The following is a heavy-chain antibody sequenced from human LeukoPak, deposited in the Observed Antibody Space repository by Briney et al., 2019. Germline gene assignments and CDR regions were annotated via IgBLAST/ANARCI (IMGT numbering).Heavy chain of an antibody. CDR1: GFTFSSFA. J-gene: IGHJ4*02. CDR2: ISYHGRDT. CDR3: AAQPCSVGRCYLDY. Sequence: GGSLRLSCAASGFTFSSFAMHWVRQAPGKGLEWVAVISYHGRDTYYADSVKGRFTISRDNSKNTLYLQLNSLGAEDTAVYYCAAQPCSVGRCYLDYWGQGTLVTVSS. V-gene: IGHV3-30*04. D-gene: IGHD2-15*01.